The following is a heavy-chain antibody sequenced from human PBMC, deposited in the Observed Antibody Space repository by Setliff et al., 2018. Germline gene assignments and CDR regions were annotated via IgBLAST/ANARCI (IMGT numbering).Heavy chain of an antibody. V-gene: IGHV4-39*07. J-gene: IGHJ6*03. CDR3: ARAEYYYGSGSFNPYYMDV. CDR2: IYYSGST. Sequence: SETLSLTCTVSGGSISSSSYYWGWIRQPPGKGLEWIGSIYYSGSTYYNPSLKSRVTISVDTSKNQFSLKLSSVTAADTAVYYCARAEYYYGSGSFNPYYMDVWGQGTTVTVSS. CDR1: GGSISSSSYY. D-gene: IGHD3-10*01.